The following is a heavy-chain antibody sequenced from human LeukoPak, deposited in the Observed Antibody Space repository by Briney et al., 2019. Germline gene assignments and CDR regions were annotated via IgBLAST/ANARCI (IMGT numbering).Heavy chain of an antibody. CDR1: GFTFRSYE. Sequence: GGSLRLSCAASGFTFRSYEMNWVRQAPGKGLEWVSSISSSSSYIYYADSVKGRFTISRDNSKNTMYLQMNSLRPEDTAVYYCVKDRSTYYAFDIWGQGTKVTVSS. V-gene: IGHV3-21*01. CDR2: ISSSSSYI. CDR3: VKDRSTYYAFDI. D-gene: IGHD1-1*01. J-gene: IGHJ3*02.